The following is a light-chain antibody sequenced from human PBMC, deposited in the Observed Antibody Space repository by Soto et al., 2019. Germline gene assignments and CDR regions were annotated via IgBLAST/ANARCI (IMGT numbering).Light chain of an antibody. V-gene: IGKV3-20*01. CDR2: DAS. Sequence: EIVLTQSPGTLSLSPGERATLSCRASQSVTSNYLAWYQQKPGQAPRLLIYDASSRDTGIPDTFSGSGSGTDFTLTSSRLEPEDLAVYYCQQYGSSRLPFGPGTRVDIQ. J-gene: IGKJ3*01. CDR3: QQYGSSRLP. CDR1: QSVTSNY.